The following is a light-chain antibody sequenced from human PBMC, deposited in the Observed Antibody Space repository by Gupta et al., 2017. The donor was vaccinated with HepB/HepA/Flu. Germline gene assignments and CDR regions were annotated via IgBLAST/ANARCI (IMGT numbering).Light chain of an antibody. Sequence: SYHLTHPLPVFVPPGQTASITCSGDKLGDKYACWYQQKPGQSPVLVIYEDSKRPSVIPGRFSGSNAGNIATLTISGTQGMDEADYYSQAWDSSTGVFGGGTKLTVL. CDR2: EDS. V-gene: IGLV3-1*01. J-gene: IGLJ2*01. CDR1: KLGDKY. CDR3: QAWDSSTGV.